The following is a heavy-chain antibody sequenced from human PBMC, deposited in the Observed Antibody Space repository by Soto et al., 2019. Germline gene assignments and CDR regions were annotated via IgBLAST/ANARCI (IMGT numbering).Heavy chain of an antibody. Sequence: QLQLQESGPGLVKPSQTLSLPCTVSGGSISSGGYYWSWIRQLPGKGLEWMGYIYRSGNAYYNPSLKSRLTISVDTSKIQLSLKLSSVTAADTAVYSCGRKNDFSLGSFYYSGLDVWCHGTTVTFSS. D-gene: IGHD3-3*01. J-gene: IGHJ6*02. CDR1: GGSISSGGYY. CDR3: GRKNDFSLGSFYYSGLDV. V-gene: IGHV4-31*03. CDR2: IYRSGNA.